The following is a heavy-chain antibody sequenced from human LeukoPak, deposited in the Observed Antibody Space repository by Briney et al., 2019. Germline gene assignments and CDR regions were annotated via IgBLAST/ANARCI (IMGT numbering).Heavy chain of an antibody. Sequence: SETLSLTCAVYGGSFSGYYWSWIRQPPGKGLEWIGEINHSGSTNYNPSLKSRVTISVDTSKNQFSLKLSSVTAADTAVYYCARGEVWSPSYLGYWGQGTLVTVSS. J-gene: IGHJ4*02. CDR3: ARGEVWSPSYLGY. D-gene: IGHD2-8*02. V-gene: IGHV4-34*01. CDR1: GGSFSGYY. CDR2: INHSGST.